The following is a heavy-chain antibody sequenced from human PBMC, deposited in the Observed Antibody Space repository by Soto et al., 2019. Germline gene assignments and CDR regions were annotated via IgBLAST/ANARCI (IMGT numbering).Heavy chain of an antibody. CDR3: AKSSNSGLYYFDY. CDR2: ISSSGGGT. D-gene: IGHD4-4*01. J-gene: IGHJ4*02. V-gene: IGHV3-23*01. Sequence: WSRRLSCAASGFTFITYVMIWVPQAPGKGLEWVSGISSSGGGTYYADSVKGRFTISRDNSKNILYLQMNSLRAEDTAMYYCAKSSNSGLYYFDYWGQGTLVTVS. CDR1: GFTFITYV.